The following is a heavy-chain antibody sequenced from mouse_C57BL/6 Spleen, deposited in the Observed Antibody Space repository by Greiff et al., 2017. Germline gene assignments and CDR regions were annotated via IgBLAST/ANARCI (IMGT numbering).Heavy chain of an antibody. V-gene: IGHV3-6*01. D-gene: IGHD1-1*01. Sequence: EVKLMESGPGLVKPSQSLSLTCSVTGYSITSGYYWNWIRQFPGNKLEWMGYISYDGSNNYNPSLKNRISITRDTSKNQFFLKLNSVTTEDTATYYCARGNPVAEDAMDYWGQGTSVTVSS. CDR3: ARGNPVAEDAMDY. CDR2: ISYDGSN. J-gene: IGHJ4*01. CDR1: GYSITSGYY.